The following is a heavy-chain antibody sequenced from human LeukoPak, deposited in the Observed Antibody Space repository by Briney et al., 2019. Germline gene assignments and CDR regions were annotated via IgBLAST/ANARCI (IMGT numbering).Heavy chain of an antibody. D-gene: IGHD5-18*01. CDR2: IYYSGST. J-gene: IGHJ4*02. V-gene: IGHV4-39*07. Sequence: SETLSLTYTVSGGSISSNSDYWGWICQPPGKGLEWIGSIYYSGSTYYNPSLKSRVTISVDTSKNQFSLKLSSVTAADTAVYYCARDRELWHPVDYWGQGTLVTVSS. CDR3: ARDRELWHPVDY. CDR1: GGSISSNSDY.